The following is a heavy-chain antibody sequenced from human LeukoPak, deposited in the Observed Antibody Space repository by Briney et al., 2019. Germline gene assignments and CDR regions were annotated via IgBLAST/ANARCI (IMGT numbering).Heavy chain of an antibody. CDR2: INHSGST. J-gene: IGHJ1*01. D-gene: IGHD3-22*01. CDR1: GGSFSGYY. Sequence: LETLSLTCAVYGGSFSGYYWSWIRQPPGKGLEWIGEINHSGSTNYNPSLKSRVTISVDTSKNQFSLKLSSVTAADTAVYYCARWAYDSSGYLFQHWGQGTLVTVSS. V-gene: IGHV4-34*01. CDR3: ARWAYDSSGYLFQH.